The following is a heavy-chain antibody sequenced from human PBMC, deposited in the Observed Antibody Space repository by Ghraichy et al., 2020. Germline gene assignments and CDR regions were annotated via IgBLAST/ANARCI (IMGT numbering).Heavy chain of an antibody. CDR1: GGSISSSSYY. CDR2: IYYSGST. V-gene: IGHV4-39*07. D-gene: IGHD6-19*01. CDR3: ARENRLGIAVAGFAFDI. Sequence: SETLSLTCTVSGGSISSSSYYWGWIRQPPGKGLEWIGSIYYSGSTYYNPSLKSRVTISVDTSKNQFSLKLSSVTAADTAVYYCARENRLGIAVAGFAFDIWGQGTMVTVSS. J-gene: IGHJ3*02.